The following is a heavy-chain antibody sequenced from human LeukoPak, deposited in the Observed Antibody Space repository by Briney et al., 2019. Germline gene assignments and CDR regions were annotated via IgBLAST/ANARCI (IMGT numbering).Heavy chain of an antibody. D-gene: IGHD6-19*01. CDR3: AKELLAVAGTGVDY. CDR1: GFTFSSYA. CDR2: ISGSGGST. V-gene: IGHV3-23*01. Sequence: SGGSLRLSCAASGFTFSSYAMSWVRQASGKGLEWVSAISGSGGSTYYADSVKGRFTISRDNSKNTLYLQMNSLRAEDTAVYYCAKELLAVAGTGVDYWGQGTLVTVSS. J-gene: IGHJ4*02.